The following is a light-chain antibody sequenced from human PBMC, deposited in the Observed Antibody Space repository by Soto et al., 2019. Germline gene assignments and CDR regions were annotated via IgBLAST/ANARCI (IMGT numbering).Light chain of an antibody. CDR2: GSS. Sequence: EIVLTQSPGTLSLSPGERATLSCRASQSVGNNYLSWYQQRPGQAPRLLIYGSSYRATGIPDRFSGSGSGTDFSLTISRLEPEDFAVYYCQQYGSSPPITFGGGTKV. J-gene: IGKJ4*01. CDR3: QQYGSSPPIT. V-gene: IGKV3-20*01. CDR1: QSVGNNY.